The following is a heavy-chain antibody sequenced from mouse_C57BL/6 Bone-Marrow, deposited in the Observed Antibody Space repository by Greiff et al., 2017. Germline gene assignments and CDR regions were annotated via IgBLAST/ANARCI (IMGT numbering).Heavy chain of an antibody. CDR3: ARCSFAY. J-gene: IGHJ3*01. CDR1: GYAFSSSW. Sequence: QVQLKESGPELVKPGASVKISCKASGYAFSSSWMNWVKQRPGKGLEWIGRIYPGDGDTNYNGKFKGKATLTADKSSSTAYMQLSCLTSEDSAVYFCARCSFAYWGQGTLVTVSA. CDR2: IYPGDGDT. V-gene: IGHV1-82*01.